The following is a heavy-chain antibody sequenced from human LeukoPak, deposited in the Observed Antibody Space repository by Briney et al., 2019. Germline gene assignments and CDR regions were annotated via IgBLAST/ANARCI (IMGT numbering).Heavy chain of an antibody. CDR2: IGTAGDT. V-gene: IGHV3-13*01. CDR3: AKEYGSGRYYFDY. Sequence: GGSLRLSCAASGFTFSSYDMHWVRQATGKGLEWVSAIGTAGDTYYPGSVKGRFTISRENAKNSLYLQMNSLRAEDTAVYYCAKEYGSGRYYFDYWGQGTLVTVSS. CDR1: GFTFSSYD. D-gene: IGHD3-10*01. J-gene: IGHJ4*02.